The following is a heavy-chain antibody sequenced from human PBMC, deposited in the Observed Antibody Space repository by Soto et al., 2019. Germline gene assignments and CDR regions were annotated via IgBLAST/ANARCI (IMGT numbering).Heavy chain of an antibody. CDR2: LITVLDIT. J-gene: IGHJ5*02. CDR3: ARGGESASFEP. Sequence: QVQLVQSGAEVKKSGSSVKISCKASGGTLNSFTISWLRQAPGQGPEWMGRLITVLDITNYAQKFLGRVTITADRSTNTAYMELRSLRSDATALYFCARGGESASFEPWGQGTQVIVSS. CDR1: GGTLNSFT. V-gene: IGHV1-69*02.